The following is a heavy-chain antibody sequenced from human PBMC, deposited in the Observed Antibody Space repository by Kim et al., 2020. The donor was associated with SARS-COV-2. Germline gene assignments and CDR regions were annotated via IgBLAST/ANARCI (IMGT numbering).Heavy chain of an antibody. CDR2: IYYSGST. D-gene: IGHD2-15*01. J-gene: IGHJ4*02. CDR1: GGSVSSGSYY. CDR3: AREGEDCSGGSCYDY. V-gene: IGHV4-61*01. Sequence: SETLSLTCTVSGGSVSSGSYYWSWIRQPPGKGLAWIGYIYYSGSTNYNPSLKSRVTISVDTSKNQFSLKLSSVTAADTAVYYCAREGEDCSGGSCYDYWGQGTLVTVSS.